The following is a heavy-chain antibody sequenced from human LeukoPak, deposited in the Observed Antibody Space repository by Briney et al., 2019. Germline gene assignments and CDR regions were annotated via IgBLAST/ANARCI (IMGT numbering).Heavy chain of an antibody. D-gene: IGHD2-2*01. CDR3: ARVDIVVVPAAMGHYYYGMDV. J-gene: IGHJ6*02. V-gene: IGHV3-7*01. CDR2: IKQDGSEK. Sequence: PGGSLRLPCAASGFTFSSYWMSWVRQAPGKGLEWVANIKQDGSEKYYVDSVKGRFTISRDNAKNSLYLQMNSLRAEDMAVYYCARVDIVVVPAAMGHYYYGMDVWGQGTTVTVSS. CDR1: GFTFSSYW.